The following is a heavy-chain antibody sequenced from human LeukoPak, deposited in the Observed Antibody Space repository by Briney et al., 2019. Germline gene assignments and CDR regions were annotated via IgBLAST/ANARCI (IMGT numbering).Heavy chain of an antibody. J-gene: IGHJ6*02. V-gene: IGHV3-21*01. CDR2: ISSSSSYI. Sequence: PGGSLRLSCAASGFSFRNYGMSWVRQAPGKGLEWVSSISSSSSYIYYADSVKGRFTISRDNAKNSPYLQMNSLRAEDTAVYYCARDRGGGTSYYYYYGMDVWGQGTTVTVSS. CDR3: ARDRGGGTSYYYYYGMDV. D-gene: IGHD2-15*01. CDR1: GFSFRNYG.